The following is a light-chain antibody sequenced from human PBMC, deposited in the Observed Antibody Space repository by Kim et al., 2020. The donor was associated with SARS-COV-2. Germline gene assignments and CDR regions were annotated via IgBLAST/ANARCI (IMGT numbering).Light chain of an antibody. CDR1: PGAVTIGYP. Sequence: PEGTATLTCASNPGAVTIGYPPTWFQQKPGQPPRSLIYGTSNKHSWTPARFSGPLLGGKAALTVSGVQPEDEAEYYCLVVHNEAWVFGGGTQLTVL. CDR3: LVVHNEAWV. CDR2: GTS. J-gene: IGLJ3*02. V-gene: IGLV7-43*01.